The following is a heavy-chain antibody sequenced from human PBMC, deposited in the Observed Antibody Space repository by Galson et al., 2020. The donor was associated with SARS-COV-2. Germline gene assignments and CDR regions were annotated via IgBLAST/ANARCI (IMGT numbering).Heavy chain of an antibody. D-gene: IGHD6-6*01. CDR1: GFTFSSYA. CDR3: ARDWGIAARSYWFDP. CDR2: ISYDGSNK. Sequence: GGYLRLSCAASGFTFSSYAMHWVRQAPGKGLEWVAVISYDGSNKYYADSVKGRFTISRDNSKNTLYLQMNSLRAEDTAVYYCARDWGIAARSYWFDPWGQGTLVTVSS. V-gene: IGHV3-30*04. J-gene: IGHJ5*02.